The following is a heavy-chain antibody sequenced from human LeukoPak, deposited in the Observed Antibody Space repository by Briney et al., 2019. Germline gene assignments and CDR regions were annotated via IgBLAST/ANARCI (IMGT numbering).Heavy chain of an antibody. CDR2: ISSSSSTI. CDR1: GFTFSSYS. CDR3: ARDPGYYDSSGYYWYFDL. D-gene: IGHD3-22*01. J-gene: IGHJ2*01. V-gene: IGHV3-48*01. Sequence: AGGSLRLSCAASGFTFSSYSMNWVRQAPGKGLEWVSYISSSSSTIYYADSVKGRFTISRDNAKNSLYLQMNSLRAEDTAVYYCARDPGYYDSSGYYWYFDLWGRGTLVTVSS.